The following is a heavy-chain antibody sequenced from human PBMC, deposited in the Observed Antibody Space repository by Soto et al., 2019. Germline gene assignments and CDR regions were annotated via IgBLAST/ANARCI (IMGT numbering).Heavy chain of an antibody. J-gene: IGHJ6*02. CDR1: GDSVTSVSDY. V-gene: IGHV4-61*01. D-gene: IGHD3-10*01. CDR2: IYYSGSA. Sequence: SEPLSLTCTVSGDSVTSVSDYWSWIRQPPGKGLEWIGYIYYSGSADYNPSLGSRVTISIDTSKNQFSLKLTSVTAADTAVYYCARGVGFGYYYYHMDLWGQGTTVTVSS. CDR3: ARGVGFGYYYYHMDL.